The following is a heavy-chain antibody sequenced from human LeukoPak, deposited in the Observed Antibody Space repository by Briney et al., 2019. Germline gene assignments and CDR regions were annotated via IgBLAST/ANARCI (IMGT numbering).Heavy chain of an antibody. CDR2: IKQDGRVK. J-gene: IGHJ4*02. D-gene: IGHD4-23*01. Sequence: WGSLRISCAALGFTLCKYWMSWGRPGPEKGREGVANIKQDGRVKQYVDSMKGRFTISRDNAKNSLYLQMNSLRVEDTAVYYCARDRDDGGFEYWGQGTLVTVSS. CDR3: ARDRDDGGFEY. V-gene: IGHV3-7*01. CDR1: GFTLCKYW.